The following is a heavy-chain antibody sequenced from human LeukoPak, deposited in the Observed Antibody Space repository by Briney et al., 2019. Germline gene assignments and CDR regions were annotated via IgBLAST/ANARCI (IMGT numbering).Heavy chain of an antibody. V-gene: IGHV3-7*01. CDR3: ARVQGSSGPGIFEY. D-gene: IGHD6-19*01. CDR2: IKQDGSEE. J-gene: IGHJ4*02. Sequence: GGSLRLSCAASGFTFSNYWMSWVRQAPGKGLEWVANIKQDGSEEFYVDSVKGRLTISRDNAKNSLYLQMNSLRVEDTAVYYCARVQGSSGPGIFEYWGQGTLVTVSS. CDR1: GFTFSNYW.